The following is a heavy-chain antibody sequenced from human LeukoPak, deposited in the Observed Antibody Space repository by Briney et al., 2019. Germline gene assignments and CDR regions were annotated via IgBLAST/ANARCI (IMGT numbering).Heavy chain of an antibody. CDR3: AASYYYDSSGYYYFGY. D-gene: IGHD3-22*01. Sequence: SETLSLTCTVSGGSISSYYWSWIRQPPGKGLEWIGYIYYSGSTNYNPSLKSRVTISVDTSKNQFSLKLSSVTAADTAVYYCAASYYYDSSGYYYFGYWGQGTLVTVSS. CDR1: GGSISSYY. J-gene: IGHJ4*02. V-gene: IGHV4-59*01. CDR2: IYYSGST.